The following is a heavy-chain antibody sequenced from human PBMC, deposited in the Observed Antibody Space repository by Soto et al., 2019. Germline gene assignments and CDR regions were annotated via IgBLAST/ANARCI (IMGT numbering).Heavy chain of an antibody. CDR3: ARQNRDTPMVPFDV. CDR2: LVPQFGTP. Sequence: QVQLVQSGAEVKKPGSSVKVSCLASRGTFNRYAINWVRQAPGHGLEWLGALVPQFGTPNYAQKFQDRVTIVADESTNTTSMELPGLTSDDTAVYYSARQNRDTPMVPFDVWGQGTLVTVSS. CDR1: RGTFNRYA. D-gene: IGHD5-18*01. J-gene: IGHJ4*02. V-gene: IGHV1-69*01.